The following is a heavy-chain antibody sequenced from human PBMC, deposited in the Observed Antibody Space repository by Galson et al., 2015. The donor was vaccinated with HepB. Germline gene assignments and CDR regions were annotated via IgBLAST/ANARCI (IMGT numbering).Heavy chain of an antibody. Sequence: VSCKVSGYTLTELSMHRVRQAPGKGLEWMGGFDPEDGETIYAQKFQGRVTMTEDTSTDTAYMELSSLRSEDTAVYYCATDYARSYYDSSGYYYWVYWGQGTLVTVSS. J-gene: IGHJ4*02. V-gene: IGHV1-24*01. CDR3: ATDYARSYYDSSGYYYWVY. D-gene: IGHD3-22*01. CDR1: GYTLTELS. CDR2: FDPEDGET.